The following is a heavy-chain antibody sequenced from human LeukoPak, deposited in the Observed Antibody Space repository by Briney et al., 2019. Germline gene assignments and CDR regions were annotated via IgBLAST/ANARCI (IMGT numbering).Heavy chain of an antibody. CDR2: INHTGTT. CDR3: ARDFDSSGYGDFYFYMDV. V-gene: IGHV4-34*01. J-gene: IGHJ6*03. CDR1: GGSFNTYY. Sequence: SETLSLTCAVYGGSFNTYYWNWIRQSPGKGLEWIGEINHTGTTNYNPSLKSRVTMSVDTSKNQFSLKLTSVTAADTAVYYCARDFDSSGYGDFYFYMDVWGKGTTVTISS. D-gene: IGHD3-22*01.